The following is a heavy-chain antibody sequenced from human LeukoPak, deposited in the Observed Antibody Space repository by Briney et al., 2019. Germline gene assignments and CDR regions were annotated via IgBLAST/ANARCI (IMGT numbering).Heavy chain of an antibody. CDR2: ISGSGGST. CDR1: GFTFSSYA. D-gene: IGHD3-10*01. Sequence: GGSLRLSCAASGFTFSSYAMSWVRQAPGKGLEWVSAISGSGGSTYYADSVKGRFTISRDNSKNTLYLQMNSLRAEDTAVYYCAKDLYGSGQGPYDYWGQGTLVTVSS. V-gene: IGHV3-23*01. J-gene: IGHJ4*02. CDR3: AKDLYGSGQGPYDY.